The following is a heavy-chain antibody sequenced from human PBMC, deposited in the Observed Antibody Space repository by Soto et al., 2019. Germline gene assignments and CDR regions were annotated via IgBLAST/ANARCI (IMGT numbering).Heavy chain of an antibody. V-gene: IGHV3-43*01. CDR2: ISWDGGIT. D-gene: IGHD3-9*01. J-gene: IGHJ4*02. Sequence: GGSLRLSCAASGFTFNAYTMHWVRQAPGKGLEWVSLISWDGGITYYGDSVKGRFTVSRDNSDNSLYLQMTSLRSDDTAFYYCAKDSYDILTGQKRYFDSWGQGTLVIVSS. CDR1: GFTFNAYT. CDR3: AKDSYDILTGQKRYFDS.